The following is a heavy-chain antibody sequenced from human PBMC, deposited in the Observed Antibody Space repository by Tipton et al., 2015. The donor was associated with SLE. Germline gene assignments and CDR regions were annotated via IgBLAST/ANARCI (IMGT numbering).Heavy chain of an antibody. V-gene: IGHV3-30*02. CDR1: GFIFSTYA. J-gene: IGHJ3*02. CDR2: IRYDGSKK. D-gene: IGHD5-24*01. CDR3: ATRRDGYNYGAFDI. Sequence: SLRLSCTASGFIFSTYAMHWVRQAPGKGLEWVALIRYDGSKKHYADSVQGRFTLSRDNSKYTLYLQMSSLRPEDTAIYHCATRRDGYNYGAFDIWGQGTVVTVSS.